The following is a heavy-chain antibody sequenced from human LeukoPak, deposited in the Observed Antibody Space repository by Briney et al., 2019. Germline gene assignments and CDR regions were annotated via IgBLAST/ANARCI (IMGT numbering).Heavy chain of an antibody. CDR2: IGGSGTSI. D-gene: IGHD4-11*01. J-gene: IGHJ4*02. Sequence: GGSLRLSCAASGFTFSTYSMNWVRQAPGKGLEWVSAIGGSGTSIYYAASVKGRFTISRDNAKNSLYLQMNSLRAEDTAVYYCAREMTTEAFDYWGQGTLVTVSS. V-gene: IGHV3-21*01. CDR3: AREMTTEAFDY. CDR1: GFTFSTYS.